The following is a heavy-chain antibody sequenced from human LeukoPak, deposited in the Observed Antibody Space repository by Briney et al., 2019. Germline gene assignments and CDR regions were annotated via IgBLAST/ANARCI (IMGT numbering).Heavy chain of an antibody. V-gene: IGHV4-59*08. J-gene: IGHJ4*02. D-gene: IGHD2-15*01. CDR1: GGSISNYY. Sequence: PETLSLTCTVSGGSISNYYWNWIRQTPGKGLEWIGYVYYTGSTNYTPSLKSRVTIPLDTSKNQFSLKLSSVTAADTAVYYCARGYCSGGSCFWFDFWGQGTLVTVSS. CDR2: VYYTGST. CDR3: ARGYCSGGSCFWFDF.